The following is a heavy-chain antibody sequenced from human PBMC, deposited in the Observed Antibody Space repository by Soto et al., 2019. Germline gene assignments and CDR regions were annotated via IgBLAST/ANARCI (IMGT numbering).Heavy chain of an antibody. Sequence: EVQLVESGGGLVQPGGSLRLSCAASGFTVSSKYMSWVRQAPGKGLEWVSLIQSGGPTYYSDSVKGRFTISRDTSENTVHLQIDSLRAEDTAVYYCARGDVLCDGGRCYGGPLDVWGKGTTVTVSS. V-gene: IGHV3-66*01. J-gene: IGHJ6*04. CDR3: ARGDVLCDGGRCYGGPLDV. D-gene: IGHD2-15*01. CDR2: IQSGGPT. CDR1: GFTVSSKY.